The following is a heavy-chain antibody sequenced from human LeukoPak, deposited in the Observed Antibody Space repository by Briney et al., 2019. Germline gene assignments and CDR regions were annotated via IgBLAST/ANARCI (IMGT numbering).Heavy chain of an antibody. CDR3: ITVYDSVAN. Sequence: GGSLRLSCAASGFTFSSYAMDWVRQAPGKGLEWVGRIKSRPDGGTTDFAAPVKGRFTISRDDSKNTLYLHMNSLKTEDTAVYYCITVYDSVANWGRGTLVTVSS. CDR2: IKSRPDGGTT. D-gene: IGHD5-12*01. V-gene: IGHV3-15*01. J-gene: IGHJ4*02. CDR1: GFTFSSYA.